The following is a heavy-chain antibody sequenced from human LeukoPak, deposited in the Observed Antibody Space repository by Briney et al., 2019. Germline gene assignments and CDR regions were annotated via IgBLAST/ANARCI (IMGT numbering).Heavy chain of an antibody. CDR1: GFTFSDHY. CDR3: ARVPYYDFWSGPLDY. D-gene: IGHD3-3*01. Sequence: GGSLRLSCAASGFTFSDHYMTWIRQAPGKGLEWVSYISSSSSTIYYADSVKGRFTISRDNAKNSLYLQMNSLRAEDTAVYYCARVPYYDFWSGPLDYWGQGTLVTVSS. CDR2: ISSSSSTI. J-gene: IGHJ4*02. V-gene: IGHV3-11*04.